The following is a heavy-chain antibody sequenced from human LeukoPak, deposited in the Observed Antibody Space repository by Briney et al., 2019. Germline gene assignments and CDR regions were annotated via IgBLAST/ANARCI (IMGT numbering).Heavy chain of an antibody. Sequence: SETLSLTCTVSGGSISSSRYFWGWIRQPPGKGLEWIGSIYYSGSTCYNPSLKSRVTISVDTSNNQLSLKRSSVTAADTAVYYCASGIPYYFDYWGQGTLVTVSS. CDR1: GGSISSSRYF. J-gene: IGHJ4*02. CDR2: IYYSGST. V-gene: IGHV4-39*01. CDR3: ASGIPYYFDY. D-gene: IGHD1-14*01.